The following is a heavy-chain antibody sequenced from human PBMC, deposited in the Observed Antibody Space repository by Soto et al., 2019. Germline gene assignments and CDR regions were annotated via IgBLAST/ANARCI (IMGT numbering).Heavy chain of an antibody. CDR2: ISSSGSTI. CDR3: ARDRHSPYDAFDI. D-gene: IGHD5-18*01. J-gene: IGHJ3*02. V-gene: IGHV3-48*03. CDR1: GFTFSSYE. Sequence: PGGSLRLSCAASGFTFSSYEMNWVRQAPGKGLEWVSYISSSGSTIYYADSVKGRFTISRDNATNSLYLQMNSLRAEDTAVYYCARDRHSPYDAFDIWGQGTMFTVSS.